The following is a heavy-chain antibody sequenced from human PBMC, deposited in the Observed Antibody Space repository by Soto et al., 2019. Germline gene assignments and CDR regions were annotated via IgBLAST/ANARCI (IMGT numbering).Heavy chain of an antibody. CDR3: AREGYNFGPFDY. V-gene: IGHV4-59*01. Sequence: SETLSLTCTVSGGSISSYYWSWMRQPPGKGLEWIGYIFYSGTSNYNSSLKSRVTISIDTSKNQFSLKLNSVTAADTAVYYCAREGYNFGPFDYWGQGALVTVS. CDR1: GGSISSYY. CDR2: IFYSGTS. D-gene: IGHD5-18*01. J-gene: IGHJ4*02.